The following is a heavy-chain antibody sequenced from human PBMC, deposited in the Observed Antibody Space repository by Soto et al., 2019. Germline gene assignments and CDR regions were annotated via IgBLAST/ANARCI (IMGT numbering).Heavy chain of an antibody. V-gene: IGHV3-23*01. CDR2: ISGSGGST. D-gene: IGHD2-15*01. CDR1: GFTFSSYA. J-gene: IGHJ4*02. Sequence: HPGGSLRLSCAASGFTFSSYAMSWVRQAPGKGLEWVSAISGSGGSTYYADSVKGRFTISRDNSKNTLYLQMNSLRAEDTAVYYCAKLMVKGTASPNWGQGTLVTVSS. CDR3: AKLMVKGTASPN.